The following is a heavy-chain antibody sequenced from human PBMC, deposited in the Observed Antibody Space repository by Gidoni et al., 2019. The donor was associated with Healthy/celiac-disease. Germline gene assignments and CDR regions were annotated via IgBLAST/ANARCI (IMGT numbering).Heavy chain of an antibody. CDR1: GFTFSSYR. CDR3: ARETAIFGVVTPTVH. CDR2: SIRSSIYI. V-gene: IGHV3-21*01. Sequence: EVQLVESGGGLVKTGGSLRLSCAACGFTFSSYRMTWVRPAPGKGLEWVSASIRSSIYIYYSDLGKGRFTLSRDNAKNSLFLQMNSLRAEDTAVYYCARETAIFGVVTPTVHWGQGTLVTVSS. J-gene: IGHJ4*02. D-gene: IGHD3-3*01.